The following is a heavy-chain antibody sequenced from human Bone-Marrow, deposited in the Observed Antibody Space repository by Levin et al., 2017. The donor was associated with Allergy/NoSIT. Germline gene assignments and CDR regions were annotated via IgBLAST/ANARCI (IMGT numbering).Heavy chain of an antibody. J-gene: IGHJ4*02. D-gene: IGHD5-24*01. Sequence: GASVKVSCRASEDTFTNYGFDWVRQAAGQGLEWMGWMSPNTGDAGSAEKFQGRVTMTMDTSTSTAYMELRSLTSEDTAVYYCVRGTDGYNYHYWGQGTLVTVSS. V-gene: IGHV1-8*01. CDR2: MSPNTGDA. CDR3: VRGTDGYNYHY. CDR1: EDTFTNYG.